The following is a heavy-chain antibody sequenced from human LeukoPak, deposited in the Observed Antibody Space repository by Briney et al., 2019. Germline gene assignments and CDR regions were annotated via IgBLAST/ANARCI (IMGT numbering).Heavy chain of an antibody. CDR2: LYASGTT. D-gene: IGHD1-26*01. Sequence: SETLSLTCTVSGDSISSYYWNWFRQPAGKGLEWIGRLYASGTTSYNPSLESRVSMSLDTSKNQFSLKLNSVTAADTAVYYCARATYSGDTSYVFDYWGQGTLVSVPS. V-gene: IGHV4-4*07. CDR1: GDSISSYY. J-gene: IGHJ4*02. CDR3: ARATYSGDTSYVFDY.